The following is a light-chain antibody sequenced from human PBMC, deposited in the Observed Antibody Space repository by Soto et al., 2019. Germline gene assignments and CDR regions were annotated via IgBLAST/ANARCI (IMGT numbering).Light chain of an antibody. Sequence: DIQMTQSPSSLSASVGDRATITCRASQSISTYLNWYQQKPGKAPNLLIYDAFSLQSGVPSRFSGSGSGTDFTLTISSLQPEDFAAYYCQQTYSTPSTFGGGTKVEIK. CDR3: QQTYSTPST. CDR2: DAF. V-gene: IGKV1-39*01. CDR1: QSISTY. J-gene: IGKJ4*01.